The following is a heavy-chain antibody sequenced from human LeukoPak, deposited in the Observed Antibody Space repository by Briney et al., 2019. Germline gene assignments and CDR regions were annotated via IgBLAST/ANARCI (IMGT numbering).Heavy chain of an antibody. Sequence: SETLSLTCTVSGGSISSYWSWIRQPAGKGLEWIGRIYASGSTYYNPSLKSRVTMSVDTSKNQFSLRLTTVTAADTAVYYCARDSNLEYSSSRGLGCWGQGTLVTVSS. D-gene: IGHD6-6*01. V-gene: IGHV4-4*07. CDR3: ARDSNLEYSSSRGLGC. CDR2: IYASGST. CDR1: GGSISSY. J-gene: IGHJ4*02.